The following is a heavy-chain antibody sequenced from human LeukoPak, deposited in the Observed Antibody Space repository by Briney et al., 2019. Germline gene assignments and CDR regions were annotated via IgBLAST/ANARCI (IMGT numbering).Heavy chain of an antibody. V-gene: IGHV6-1*01. CDR3: VRDGGGHYDPTGSFMLDC. Sequence: SQTLSLTCAISGDSVSANTCAWSWIRQSPSRGLEWLGRTYYRSKWYSDYAISVRSRITFTPDTPKNQLSLQLDSVTPEDTAIYFCVRDGGGHYDPTGSFMLDCWGQGTPVTVSS. CDR1: GDSVSANTCA. J-gene: IGHJ4*02. CDR2: TYYRSKWYS. D-gene: IGHD3-22*01.